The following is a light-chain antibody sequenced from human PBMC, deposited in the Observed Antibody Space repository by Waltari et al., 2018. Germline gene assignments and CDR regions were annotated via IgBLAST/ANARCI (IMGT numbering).Light chain of an antibody. CDR2: DVD. Sequence: QSALTQPRSVSGSPGPSVTLSCTGTNRDVGAYNYLSWYQQRPGKAPKLVIYDVDKRPSEVPDRFSGSKAGNTASLTISGLQADDEADYYCCSYAGRYTSVFGGGTKVTVL. CDR3: CSYAGRYTSV. CDR1: NRDVGAYNY. J-gene: IGLJ2*01. V-gene: IGLV2-11*01.